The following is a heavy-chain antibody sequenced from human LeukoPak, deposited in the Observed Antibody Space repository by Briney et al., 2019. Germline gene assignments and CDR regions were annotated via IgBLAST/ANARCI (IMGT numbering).Heavy chain of an antibody. Sequence: GGSLRLSCAASGFTFSSYWMHWVRQAPGKGLVWVSRINSDGSSTSYADSVKGRFTISRDNAKNTLYLQMNSLRAEDTAVYYCARGVSSIAAFDYWGQGTLVTVSS. CDR1: GFTFSSYW. V-gene: IGHV3-74*01. J-gene: IGHJ4*02. D-gene: IGHD6-6*01. CDR3: ARGVSSIAAFDY. CDR2: INSDGSST.